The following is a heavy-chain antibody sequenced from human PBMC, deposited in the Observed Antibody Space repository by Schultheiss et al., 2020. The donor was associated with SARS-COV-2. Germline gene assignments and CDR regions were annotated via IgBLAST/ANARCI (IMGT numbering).Heavy chain of an antibody. J-gene: IGHJ1*01. CDR2: IYYSGST. D-gene: IGHD5-12*01. Sequence: SETLSLTCTVSGGSVSSYYWSWIRQPPGKGLEWIGYIYYSGSTYYNPSLKSRVTMSVDTSKNQFSLKLSSVTAADTAVYYCARSGPEYFQHWGQGTLVTVSS. CDR3: ARSGPEYFQH. V-gene: IGHV4-59*04. CDR1: GGSVSSYY.